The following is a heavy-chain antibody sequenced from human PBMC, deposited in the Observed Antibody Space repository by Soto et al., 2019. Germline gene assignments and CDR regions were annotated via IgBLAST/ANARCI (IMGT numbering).Heavy chain of an antibody. CDR3: AKGTHGIVLMVYAIDY. J-gene: IGHJ4*02. CDR1: GFTFSTFD. D-gene: IGHD2-8*01. CDR2: IRGVAGST. V-gene: IGHV3-23*01. Sequence: PGGSLRLSCAASGFTFSTFDMTWVRQAPGKGLEWVSLIRGVAGSTHYPDSVKGRFTISKDNSKNMLYLEMNSLRADDTAVYYCAKGTHGIVLMVYAIDYWGQGTLVTVSS.